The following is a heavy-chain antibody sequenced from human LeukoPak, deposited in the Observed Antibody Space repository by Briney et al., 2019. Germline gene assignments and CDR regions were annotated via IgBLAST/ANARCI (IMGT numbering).Heavy chain of an antibody. J-gene: IGHJ5*02. D-gene: IGHD3-10*01. CDR3: ARLSRTSVWFDP. Sequence: SETLSLTCTVSGGSISSSGYYWGWIRQPPGKGLEWIGSIYYSGGTYYNPSLKSRVTISVDTSKNQFSLKLSSVTAADTAVYYCARLSRTSVWFDPWGPGTLVTVSS. V-gene: IGHV4-39*01. CDR1: GGSISSSGYY. CDR2: IYYSGGT.